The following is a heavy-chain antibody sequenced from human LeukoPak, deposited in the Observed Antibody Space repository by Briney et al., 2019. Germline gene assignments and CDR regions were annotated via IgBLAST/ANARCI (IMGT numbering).Heavy chain of an antibody. CDR1: GFTFSTYA. V-gene: IGHV3-33*01. CDR2: IWHDGSNK. D-gene: IGHD3-10*01. Sequence: GKSLTLSCAASGFTFSTYAIHWVPQGPGKGLEWVAVIWHDGSNKDYGGCAKGRFTISRENSKNLVHMQMNSLRPEDPAVYYCARDWDAYGSGISLDSWGQGTLVTVSS. CDR3: ARDWDAYGSGISLDS. J-gene: IGHJ4*02.